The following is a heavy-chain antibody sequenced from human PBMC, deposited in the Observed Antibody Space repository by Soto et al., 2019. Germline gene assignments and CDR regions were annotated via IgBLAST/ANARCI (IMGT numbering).Heavy chain of an antibody. J-gene: IGHJ6*02. CDR2: VYPGDSDT. Sequence: PGESLKISCKASGYTFSSYWIAWVRQMPGKGLEWMVVVYPGDSDTRYSPSFEGHATISADKSISTAYLQWGSLKASDTAMYYCARHEPSTLLGLVLTAGMDVRGQGTTVPVSS. CDR1: GYTFSSYW. CDR3: ARHEPSTLLGLVLTAGMDV. D-gene: IGHD3-3*01. V-gene: IGHV5-51*01.